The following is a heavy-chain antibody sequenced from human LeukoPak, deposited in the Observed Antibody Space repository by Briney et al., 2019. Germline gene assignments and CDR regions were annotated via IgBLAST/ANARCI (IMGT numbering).Heavy chain of an antibody. D-gene: IGHD5/OR15-5a*01. CDR3: IRGGIQVSGIDAFDI. CDR2: IGIDGDT. CDR1: GFTFSSYD. J-gene: IGHJ3*02. V-gene: IGHV3-13*01. Sequence: GGSLRLSCAASGFTFSSYDMHWVRQAPGRGLEWVSAIGIDGDTYYPDSVKGRFTISRENAKNSMYLQMNSLQDGDTAVYYCIRGGIQVSGIDAFDIWGQGTMVTVSS.